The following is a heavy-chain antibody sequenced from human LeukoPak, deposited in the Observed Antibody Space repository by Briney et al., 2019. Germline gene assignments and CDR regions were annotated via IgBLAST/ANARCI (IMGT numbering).Heavy chain of an antibody. V-gene: IGHV3-74*01. D-gene: IGHD3-10*01. J-gene: IGHJ4*02. CDR3: ARVMYYYASGSLVVYYFDS. CDR1: GFTFSNNW. CDR2: ISPDGSSA. Sequence: GGSLRLSCAASGFTFSNNWMHWVRQAPGKGLVWVSRISPDGSSATYGDSVKGRFTISRDNAKNTLYLQMNSLRAEDTAVYYCARVMYYYASGSLVVYYFDSWGQGTLVTVSS.